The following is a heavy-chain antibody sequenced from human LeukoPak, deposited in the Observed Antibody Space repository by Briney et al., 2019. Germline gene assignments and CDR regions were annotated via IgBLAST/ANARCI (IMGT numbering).Heavy chain of an antibody. D-gene: IGHD1-26*01. CDR2: IYYSGST. V-gene: IGHV4-59*01. CDR1: GGSINSYY. J-gene: IGHJ6*03. Sequence: PSETQSLTCTVSGGSINSYYWSWIRQPPGKGLEWIGYIYYSGSTNYNPSLKSRVTISVDTSKNQFSLKLSSVTAADTAVYYCARDKVGATYMDVWGKGTTVTVSS. CDR3: ARDKVGATYMDV.